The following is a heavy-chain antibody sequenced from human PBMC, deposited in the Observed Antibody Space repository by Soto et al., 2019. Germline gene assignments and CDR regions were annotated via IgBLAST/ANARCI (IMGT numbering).Heavy chain of an antibody. J-gene: IGHJ4*02. Sequence: GGSLRLSCAASGFTFSSYEMNWVRQAPGKGLEWVSYISSSGSTIYYADSVNGRFTISIDNAKNSLYLQMNSLRAEDKAVYYCASKSIAARSGDYWGQGTLVTVSS. D-gene: IGHD6-6*01. CDR3: ASKSIAARSGDY. V-gene: IGHV3-48*03. CDR1: GFTFSSYE. CDR2: ISSSGSTI.